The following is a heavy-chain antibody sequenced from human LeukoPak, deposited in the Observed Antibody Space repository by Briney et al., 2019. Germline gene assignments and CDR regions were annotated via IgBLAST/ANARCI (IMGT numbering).Heavy chain of an antibody. CDR2: ISGSGGST. D-gene: IGHD1-26*01. V-gene: IGHV3-23*01. J-gene: IGHJ4*02. CDR3: AKDRIIVGATRFDY. Sequence: GGSLRLSCAASGFSFSSYAMSWVRQAPGKGLEWVSAISGSGGSTYYADSVKGRFTISRDNSKNTLYLQMNSLRAEDTAVYYCAKDRIIVGATRFDYWGQGTLVTVSS. CDR1: GFSFSSYA.